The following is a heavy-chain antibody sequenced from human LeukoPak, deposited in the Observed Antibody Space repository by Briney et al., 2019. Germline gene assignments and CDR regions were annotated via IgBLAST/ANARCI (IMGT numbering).Heavy chain of an antibody. V-gene: IGHV1-46*01. D-gene: IGHD4-17*01. CDR1: GYTFTDYH. CDR3: ARLYGDPDY. CDR2: INPSGGAT. Sequence: ASVKVSCKASGYTFTDYHLHWVRQAPGQGLEWMGIINPSGGATSSAQKFQGRVTMTRDTTTSTVYMKLSSLRSDDTAVYYCARLYGDPDYWGQGTLVTVSS. J-gene: IGHJ4*02.